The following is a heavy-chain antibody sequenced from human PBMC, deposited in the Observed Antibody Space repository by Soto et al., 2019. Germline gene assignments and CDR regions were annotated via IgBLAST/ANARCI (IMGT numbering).Heavy chain of an antibody. Sequence: SVKVSCKASGGTFSSYAISWVRHAPGQGLEWMGGINPIGGTTSYAQKFQGRVTMTRDTSTSTVYMELSSLRSEDTAVYYCARGLRDCSGGSCYGNFFDYWGQGTLVTVS. J-gene: IGHJ4*02. CDR2: INPIGGTT. CDR1: GGTFSSYA. V-gene: IGHV1-69*05. D-gene: IGHD2-15*01. CDR3: ARGLRDCSGGSCYGNFFDY.